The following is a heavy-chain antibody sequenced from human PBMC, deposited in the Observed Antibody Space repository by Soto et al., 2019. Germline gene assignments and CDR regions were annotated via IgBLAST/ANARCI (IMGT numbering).Heavy chain of an antibody. CDR1: GFSLSTSGVN. J-gene: IGHJ4*02. Sequence: SGLTLVNPTQTLTLTCTFSGFSLSTSGVNVGWIRQPPGKALEWLALIYGNDDKRYSPSLESRVTITKDTSKNQVVLTMTNMDPVDTATYYCAHRPTSSYIFDYWGQGTLVTVS. V-gene: IGHV2-5*01. CDR2: IYGNDDK. CDR3: AHRPTSSYIFDY. D-gene: IGHD3-16*01.